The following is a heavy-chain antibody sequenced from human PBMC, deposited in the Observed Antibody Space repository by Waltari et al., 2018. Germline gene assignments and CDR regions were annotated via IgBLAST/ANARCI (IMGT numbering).Heavy chain of an antibody. CDR1: GFTFTTYA. CDR2: ISGSGGDT. J-gene: IGHJ4*02. D-gene: IGHD6-13*01. CDR3: AKGWSYFFDS. Sequence: VQLLESGGGLVQPGGSLRLSCAASGFTFTTYAMSWVRQTPGKGAEWVSAISGSGGDTYYADSLKGRFTISRDNSKNTVYLQMNSLRAEDTALYYCAKGWSYFFDSWGQGTLVTVSS. V-gene: IGHV3-23*01.